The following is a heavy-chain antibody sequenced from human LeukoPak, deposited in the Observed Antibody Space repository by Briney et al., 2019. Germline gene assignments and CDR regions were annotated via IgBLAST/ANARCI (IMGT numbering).Heavy chain of an antibody. D-gene: IGHD6-13*01. Sequence: SQTLSHTCAISGDSVSSNSAVWNWIRQSPSRGLEWLGRTYYRSRWYNDYAVSMKGRITLNPDTPKNQFSLQLSSVTPEDTAVYYCARDSGSSWFLFDYWGQGTLVTVSS. CDR2: TYYRSRWYN. CDR1: GDSVSSNSAV. CDR3: ARDSGSSWFLFDY. V-gene: IGHV6-1*01. J-gene: IGHJ4*02.